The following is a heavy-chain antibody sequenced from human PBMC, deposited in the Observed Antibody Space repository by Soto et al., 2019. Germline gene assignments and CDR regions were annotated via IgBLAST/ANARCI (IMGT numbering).Heavy chain of an antibody. V-gene: IGHV1-69*12. CDR3: AREVVVAATGWFDP. CDR2: IIPIFGTA. CDR1: GGTFSSYA. Sequence: QVQLVQSGAEVKKPGSWVKVSCKASGGTFSSYAISWVRQAPGQGLEWMGGIIPIFGTANYAQKFQGRVTITADESKRTAYMELSSLRSEDTAGYYCAREVVVAATGWFDPWGQGTLVTVSS. J-gene: IGHJ5*02. D-gene: IGHD2-15*01.